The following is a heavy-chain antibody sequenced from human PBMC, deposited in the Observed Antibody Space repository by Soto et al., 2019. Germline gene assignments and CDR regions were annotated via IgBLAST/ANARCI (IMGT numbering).Heavy chain of an antibody. CDR2: ISGSGGST. CDR1: GFTFSSYA. D-gene: IGHD6-19*01. V-gene: IGHV3-23*01. CDR3: AKDRRGAYKQWLVQISYYYGMDV. Sequence: PGGSLRLSCAASGFTFSSYAMSWVRQAPGKGLEWASAISGSGGSTYYADSVKGRFTISRDNSKNTLYLQMNSLRAEDTAVYYCAKDRRGAYKQWLVQISYYYGMDVWGQGTTVTVSS. J-gene: IGHJ6*02.